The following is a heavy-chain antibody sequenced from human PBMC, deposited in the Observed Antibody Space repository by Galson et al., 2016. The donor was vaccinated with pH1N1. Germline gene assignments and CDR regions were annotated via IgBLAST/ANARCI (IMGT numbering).Heavy chain of an antibody. J-gene: IGHJ4*02. D-gene: IGHD6-19*01. V-gene: IGHV3-23*01. CDR1: GFTFISYA. Sequence: SLRLSCAASGFTFISYAMSWVRQAPGKGLEWVSVISGSGGNTYYGDSVKGRFTISRDNSKNTLSLQMNSLGVEDTALYYCAKHLYSSVDYFDYWGQGTLVTVSS. CDR3: AKHLYSSVDYFDY. CDR2: ISGSGGNT.